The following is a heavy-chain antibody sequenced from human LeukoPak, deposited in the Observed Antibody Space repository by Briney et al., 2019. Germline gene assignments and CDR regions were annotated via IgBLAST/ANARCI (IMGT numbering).Heavy chain of an antibody. D-gene: IGHD3-16*02. V-gene: IGHV3-15*01. CDR2: VKSKTAGGTA. J-gene: IGHJ4*02. CDR3: TTYRDPTRGHYYFAY. Sequence: GGSLRLSCAGSGFTFSDAWMSWVRQAPGKGLEWVGRVKSKTAGGTADYAAPVKGRFTISRDDSKNTLYLQMGSLQTEDTAVYFCTTYRDPTRGHYYFAYWGQGALVTVSS. CDR1: GFTFSDAW.